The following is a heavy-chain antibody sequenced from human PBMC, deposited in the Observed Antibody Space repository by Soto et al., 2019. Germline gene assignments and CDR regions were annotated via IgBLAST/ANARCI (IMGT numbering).Heavy chain of an antibody. Sequence: QLQLQESGPGLVKPSETLSLPCTVSGGSISRSSSYWGWIRQPPGKGLKCIGSTYYSGSTYYNPPLKSLVTISVDTSENPFPLTLSSVTAADTAVYYCARHTPAISISDHWGQGTLVTVSS. J-gene: IGHJ4*02. CDR3: ARHTPAISISDH. V-gene: IGHV4-39*01. D-gene: IGHD2-15*01. CDR1: GGSISRSSSY. CDR2: TYYSGST.